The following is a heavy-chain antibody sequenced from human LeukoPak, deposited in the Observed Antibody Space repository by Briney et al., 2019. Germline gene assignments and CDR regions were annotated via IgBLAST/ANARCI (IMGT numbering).Heavy chain of an antibody. Sequence: PSETLSLTCTVSGGSISSSSYYWSWIRQPPGKGLEWIGGIYYSGSTYYNPSLKSRVTISVDTSKNQFSLKLSSVTAADTAVYYCASQNYYGSGNHFDYWGQGTLVTVSS. CDR1: GGSISSSSYY. V-gene: IGHV4-39*01. D-gene: IGHD3-10*01. CDR3: ASQNYYGSGNHFDY. CDR2: IYYSGST. J-gene: IGHJ4*02.